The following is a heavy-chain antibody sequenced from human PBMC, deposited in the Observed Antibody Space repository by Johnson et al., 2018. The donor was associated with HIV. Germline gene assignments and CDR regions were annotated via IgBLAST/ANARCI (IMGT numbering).Heavy chain of an antibody. V-gene: IGHV3-30*19. Sequence: QVQLVESGGGVVQPGGSLRLSCEVSGFTFSNYGMHWVRQAPGKGLEWVAVISYDGSNKYYADSVKGRFTISRDNAKNSLYLQMNSLKIEDTAVYYCTTDQVGRNYGGKYHIWGQGTMVTVSS. CDR3: TTDQVGRNYGGKYHI. CDR1: GFTFSNYG. D-gene: IGHD1-7*01. CDR2: ISYDGSNK. J-gene: IGHJ3*02.